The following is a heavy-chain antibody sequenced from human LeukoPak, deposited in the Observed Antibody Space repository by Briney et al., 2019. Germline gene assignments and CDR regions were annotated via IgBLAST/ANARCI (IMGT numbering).Heavy chain of an antibody. V-gene: IGHV3-49*04. J-gene: IGHJ6*03. CDR2: IRSKAYGGTT. CDR3: TRDSLYYYGSGKGIRYYYMDV. Sequence: GGSLRLSCTASGFTFGDYAMSWVRQAPGKGLEWVGFIRSKAYGGTTEYAASVKGRFTISRDDSKSIAYLQMNSLKTEDTAVYYCTRDSLYYYGSGKGIRYYYMDVWGKGTTVTISS. D-gene: IGHD3-10*01. CDR1: GFTFGDYA.